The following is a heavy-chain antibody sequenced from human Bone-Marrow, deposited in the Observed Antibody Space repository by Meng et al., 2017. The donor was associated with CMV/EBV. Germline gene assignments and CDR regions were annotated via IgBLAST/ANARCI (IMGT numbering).Heavy chain of an antibody. CDR2: IYYSGST. V-gene: IGHV4-31*02. Sequence: GCISSGGYYWSWIRQHPGKGLEWIGYIYYSGSTYYNPSLKSRVTISVDTSKNQFSLKLSSVTAADTAVYYCAKGPDYYGSGSFFDYWGQGTLVTVSS. CDR1: GCISSGGYY. CDR3: AKGPDYYGSGSFFDY. J-gene: IGHJ4*02. D-gene: IGHD3-10*01.